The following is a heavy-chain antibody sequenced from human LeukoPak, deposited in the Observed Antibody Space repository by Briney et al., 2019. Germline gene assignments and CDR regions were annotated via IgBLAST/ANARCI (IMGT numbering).Heavy chain of an antibody. J-gene: IGHJ3*02. V-gene: IGHV3-21*01. Sequence: GGSLRLSCVASGFTFNTYTMNWVRQAPGKGLEWVSSISNSGFYIDYADSVKGRFTTSRDNAKNSLYLQMNSLRAEDTAVYYCARDRYSSGWYGAFDIWGQGTMDTVSS. CDR1: GFTFNTYT. CDR2: ISNSGFYI. CDR3: ARDRYSSGWYGAFDI. D-gene: IGHD6-19*01.